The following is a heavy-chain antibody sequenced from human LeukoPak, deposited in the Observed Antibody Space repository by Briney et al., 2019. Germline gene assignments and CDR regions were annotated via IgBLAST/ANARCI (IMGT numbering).Heavy chain of an antibody. CDR2: IYHSGST. CDR1: GGSISSGGYY. Sequence: SETLSLTCTVSGGSISSGGYYWSWIRQPPGEGLEWTGYIYHSGSTYYNPSLKSRVTISVDRSKNQFSLKLSSVAAADTAVYYCASGYSSSWFGFYFDYWGQGTLVTVSS. CDR3: ASGYSSSWFGFYFDY. D-gene: IGHD6-13*01. V-gene: IGHV4-30-2*01. J-gene: IGHJ4*02.